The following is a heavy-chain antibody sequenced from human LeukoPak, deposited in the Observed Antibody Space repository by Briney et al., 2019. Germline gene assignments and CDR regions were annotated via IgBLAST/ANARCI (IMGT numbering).Heavy chain of an antibody. J-gene: IGHJ4*02. V-gene: IGHV1-8*03. Sequence: ASVKVSCKASGYTFTGYYMHWVRQAPGQGLEWMGWINPNSGNTGYAQKFQGRVTITRNTSISTAYMELSSLRSEDTAVYYCARMNYGSGKMSDYWGQGTLVTVSS. D-gene: IGHD3-10*01. CDR3: ARMNYGSGKMSDY. CDR2: INPNSGNT. CDR1: GYTFTGYY.